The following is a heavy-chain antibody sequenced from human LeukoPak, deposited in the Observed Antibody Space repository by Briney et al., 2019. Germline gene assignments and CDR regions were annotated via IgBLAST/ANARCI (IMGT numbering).Heavy chain of an antibody. V-gene: IGHV1-69*05. Sequence: SVKVSCKASRGTFSSYGISWVRQAPGQGLEWMGGVIAIFGRVKYGQKFQGRATITTDESTSTAYMELSSLTSEDTGVYYCARGELGDSSGFSFFDYWSQGTLVTVSS. CDR1: RGTFSSYG. D-gene: IGHD3-22*01. J-gene: IGHJ4*02. CDR3: ARGELGDSSGFSFFDY. CDR2: VIAIFGRV.